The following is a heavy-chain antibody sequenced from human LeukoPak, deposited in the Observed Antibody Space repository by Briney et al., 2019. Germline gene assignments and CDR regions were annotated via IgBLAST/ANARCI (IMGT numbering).Heavy chain of an antibody. CDR1: GYSFTSYW. CDR2: IYPGDSDT. V-gene: IGHV5-51*01. Sequence: GESLKISCKGSGYSFTSYWIGWVRQMPGKGLEWMGIIYPGDSDTRYSPSFQGQVTMSADKSTSTAYLQWSSLKASDTAMYYCAYVAAAGRRHNWFDPWGQGTLVTVSS. J-gene: IGHJ5*02. CDR3: AYVAAAGRRHNWFDP. D-gene: IGHD6-13*01.